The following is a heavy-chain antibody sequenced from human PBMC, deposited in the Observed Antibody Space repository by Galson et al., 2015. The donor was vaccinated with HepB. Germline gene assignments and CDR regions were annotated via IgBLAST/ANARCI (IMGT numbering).Heavy chain of an antibody. CDR1: GDSVSSNNAA. CDR3: ARGDSSGYYYGETHDYFDS. V-gene: IGHV6-1*01. D-gene: IGHD3-22*01. J-gene: IGHJ4*02. CDR2: TYYRSKWYN. Sequence: CAISGDSVSSNNAAWNWIRQSPSRGLEWLGRTYYRSKWYNEYALSVKSRLTINPDTPKNQFSLQLDSVTPEDTAVYYCARGDSSGYYYGETHDYFDSWGQGTLVTVSS.